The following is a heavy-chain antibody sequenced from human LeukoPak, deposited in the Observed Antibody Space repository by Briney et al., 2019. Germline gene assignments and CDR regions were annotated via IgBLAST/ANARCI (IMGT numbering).Heavy chain of an antibody. D-gene: IGHD6-13*01. V-gene: IGHV3-23*01. CDR3: ARDDRQQLVFDY. Sequence: GGSLRLSCAASGFPFSSHGMSWVRQAPGKGLEWVSGIIGGGGSTYYADSVKGRFTISRDNAKNSLYLQMNSLRAEDTAVYYCARDDRQQLVFDYWGQGTLVTVSS. CDR1: GFPFSSHG. CDR2: IIGGGGST. J-gene: IGHJ4*02.